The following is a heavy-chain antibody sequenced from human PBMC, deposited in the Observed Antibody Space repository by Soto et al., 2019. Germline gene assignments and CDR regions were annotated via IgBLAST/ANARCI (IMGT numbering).Heavy chain of an antibody. D-gene: IGHD2-15*01. CDR1: GGSISSYY. CDR3: ARIGLGYCSGGSCYSEFDY. CDR2: IYYSGST. J-gene: IGHJ4*02. Sequence: SETLSLTCTVSGGSISSYYWSWIRQPPGKGPEWIGYIYYSGSTNYNPSLKSRVTISVDTSKNQFSLKLSSVTAADTAVYYCARIGLGYCSGGSCYSEFDYWGQGTLVTVSS. V-gene: IGHV4-59*08.